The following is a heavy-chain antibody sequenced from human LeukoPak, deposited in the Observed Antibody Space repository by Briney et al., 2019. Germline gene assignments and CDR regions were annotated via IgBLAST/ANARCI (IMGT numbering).Heavy chain of an antibody. CDR3: ARDFDWLLSWFDP. CDR2: IYYSGST. Sequence: SETLSLTCTVSGGSISSYYWSWIRQPPGKGLEWIGYIYYSGSTNYNPSLKSRVTISVDTSKNQFSLKLSSVTAADTAVYYCARDFDWLLSWFDPWGQGTLVTVSS. V-gene: IGHV4-59*01. D-gene: IGHD3-9*01. CDR1: GGSISSYY. J-gene: IGHJ5*02.